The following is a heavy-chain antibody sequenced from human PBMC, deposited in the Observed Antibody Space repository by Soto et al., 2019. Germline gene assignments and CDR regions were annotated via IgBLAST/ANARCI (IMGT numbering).Heavy chain of an antibody. CDR3: ARGAGTAWYVNFDY. J-gene: IGHJ4*02. Sequence: GGSLRLSCAASGFTLSNYAMSWVRQAPGKGLEWVSVISGSGGDTHYADSVKGRFTISRDNSKNTVYLRMTSLRAEDTAMYYCARGAGTAWYVNFDYWGQGTPLTVSS. CDR2: ISGSGGDT. D-gene: IGHD6-19*01. V-gene: IGHV3-23*01. CDR1: GFTLSNYA.